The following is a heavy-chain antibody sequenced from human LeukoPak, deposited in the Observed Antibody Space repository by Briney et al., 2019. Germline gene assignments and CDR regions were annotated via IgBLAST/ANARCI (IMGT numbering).Heavy chain of an antibody. CDR2: IYYSGST. CDR3: ASAIAEDFYYYYIDV. D-gene: IGHD1-14*01. V-gene: IGHV4-59*01. Sequence: SETLSLTCTVSGGSISSSYWTWIRQPPGKGLEWIGYIYYSGSTNYNPSLKSRGTISADTSKNQYSLNLCSVTAADTAVYYCASAIAEDFYYYYIDVWGKGTTVTVSS. CDR1: GGSISSSY. J-gene: IGHJ6*03.